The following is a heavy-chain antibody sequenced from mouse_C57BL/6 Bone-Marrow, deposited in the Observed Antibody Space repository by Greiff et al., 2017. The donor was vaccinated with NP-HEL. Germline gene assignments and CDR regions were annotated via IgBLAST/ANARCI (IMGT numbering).Heavy chain of an antibody. CDR1: GFTFSDYG. Sequence: EVQLVESGGGLVKPGGSLKLSCAASGFTFSDYGMHWVRQAPEKGLEWVAYISSGSSTIYYADTVKGRFTIFRDNAKNTLFLQMSSLRSEETAMDYSARTRNPYYDYDVGYAMDYWGQGTSVTVSS. D-gene: IGHD2-4*01. V-gene: IGHV5-17*01. CDR2: ISSGSSTI. CDR3: ARTRNPYYDYDVGYAMDY. J-gene: IGHJ4*01.